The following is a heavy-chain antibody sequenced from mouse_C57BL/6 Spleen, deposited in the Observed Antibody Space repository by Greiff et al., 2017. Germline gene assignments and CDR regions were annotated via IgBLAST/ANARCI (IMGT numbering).Heavy chain of an antibody. CDR1: GFTFTDYY. CDR2: IRNKANGYTT. D-gene: IGHD2-14*01. Sequence: EVKLVESGGGLVQPGGSLSLSCAASGFTFTDYYMSWVRQPPGKALEWLGFIRNKANGYTTEYSASVKGRFTISRDNSQSILYLQRNALRDEDSATYYCARYRYDYAMDYWGQGTSVTVSS. J-gene: IGHJ4*01. CDR3: ARYRYDYAMDY. V-gene: IGHV7-3*01.